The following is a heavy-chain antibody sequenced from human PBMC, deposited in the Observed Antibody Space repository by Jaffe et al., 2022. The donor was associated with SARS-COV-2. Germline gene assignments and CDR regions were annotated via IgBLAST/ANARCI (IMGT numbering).Heavy chain of an antibody. Sequence: QVQLVQSGAEVKKPGASVKVSCKASGYTFTSYGISWVRQAPGQGLEWMGWISAYNGNTNYAQKLQGRVTMTTDTSTSTAYMELRSLRSDDTAVYYCARIDSIAARLSYYYYGMDVWGQGTTVTVSS. CDR1: GYTFTSYG. CDR3: ARIDSIAARLSYYYYGMDV. V-gene: IGHV1-18*01. J-gene: IGHJ6*02. D-gene: IGHD6-6*01. CDR2: ISAYNGNT.